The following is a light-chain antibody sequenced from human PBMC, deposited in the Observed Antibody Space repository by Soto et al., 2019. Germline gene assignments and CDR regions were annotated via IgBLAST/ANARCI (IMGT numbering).Light chain of an antibody. J-gene: IGKJ2*01. Sequence: EIVLTQSPGTLSLSPGERATLSCRASRSLSSSYVVWYQQKPGQAPRLFLYPASRWVTGIPDRFSGSGSATEYTLTISRLESEDFAVYYCQHQGTFGQGTKLEIK. CDR1: RSLSSSY. V-gene: IGKV3-20*01. CDR3: QHQGT. CDR2: PAS.